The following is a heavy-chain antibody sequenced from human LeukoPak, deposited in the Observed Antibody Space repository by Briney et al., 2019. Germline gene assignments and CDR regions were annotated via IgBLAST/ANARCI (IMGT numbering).Heavy chain of an antibody. CDR2: ISVSGGST. CDR3: AKMGAGGAATGTFDY. V-gene: IGHV3-23*01. Sequence: AGTLRLSCAASGFTFSSYGMSWVRQAPGKGLEWVSAISVSGGSTYYADSVKGRFTISRDNSKNTLYLQMNSLRAEDTAVYYCAKMGAGGAATGTFDYWGQGTLVTVSS. J-gene: IGHJ4*02. CDR1: GFTFSSYG. D-gene: IGHD6-13*01.